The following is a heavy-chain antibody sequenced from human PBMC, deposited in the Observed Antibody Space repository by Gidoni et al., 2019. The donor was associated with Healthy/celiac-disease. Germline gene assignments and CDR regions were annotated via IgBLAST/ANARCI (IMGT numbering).Heavy chain of an antibody. D-gene: IGHD6-19*01. CDR2: ISYDGSNK. Sequence: QVQLVESGGGVVQPGRSLRLSCAASGFTFSNFGRHWVRQAPGKGLEWVAVISYDGSNKYFADSVKGRFTISRDNSKNTLYLQMNSLRAEDTAVYYCAKDSRGWSIFDYWGQGTLVTVSS. J-gene: IGHJ4*02. V-gene: IGHV3-30*18. CDR3: AKDSRGWSIFDY. CDR1: GFTFSNFG.